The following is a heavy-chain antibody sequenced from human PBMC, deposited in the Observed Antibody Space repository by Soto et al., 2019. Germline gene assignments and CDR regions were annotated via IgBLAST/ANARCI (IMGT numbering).Heavy chain of an antibody. CDR2: IWYDGTNK. V-gene: IGHV3-33*01. D-gene: IGHD3-3*01. Sequence: PGGSLRLSCAASGFTFSSYGMHWVRQAPGKGLEWVAVIWYDGTNKYYADSVKGRFTISRDNSKNTLYLQTNSLRAEDTAVYYCARDFWSGYAPVYGVDVWGQGTTVTVSS. CDR3: ARDFWSGYAPVYGVDV. J-gene: IGHJ6*02. CDR1: GFTFSSYG.